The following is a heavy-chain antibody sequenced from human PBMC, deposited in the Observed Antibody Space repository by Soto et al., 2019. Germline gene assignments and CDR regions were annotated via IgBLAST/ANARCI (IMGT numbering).Heavy chain of an antibody. J-gene: IGHJ6*02. CDR3: ARGWGYFDSSGFPYLYAMDV. V-gene: IGHV3-30-3*01. Sequence: GGSLRLSCAASGFTFSSYAMHWVRQAPGKGLEWVAVISYDGGNKYYADSVKGRFTISRDNSKNTLYLQMTSLRAEDTALYYCARGWGYFDSSGFPYLYAMDVWGQGTTVTVSS. CDR1: GFTFSSYA. CDR2: ISYDGGNK. D-gene: IGHD3-22*01.